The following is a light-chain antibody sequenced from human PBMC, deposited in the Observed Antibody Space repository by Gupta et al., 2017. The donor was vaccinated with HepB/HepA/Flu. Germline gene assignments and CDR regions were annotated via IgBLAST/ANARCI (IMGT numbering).Light chain of an antibody. CDR1: QSLSSH. Sequence: GDRVTITCRASQSLSSHLNWYQQKPGKAPRLLIYAASSLQSGVPSRFSGSGSGPHFTLTISSLQPEDFATYYCQQRDSPPKTFGQGTKVDIK. V-gene: IGKV1-39*01. CDR2: AAS. CDR3: QQRDSPPKT. J-gene: IGKJ1*01.